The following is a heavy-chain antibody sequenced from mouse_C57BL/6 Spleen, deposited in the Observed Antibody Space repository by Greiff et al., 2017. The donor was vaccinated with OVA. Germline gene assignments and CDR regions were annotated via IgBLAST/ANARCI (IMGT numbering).Heavy chain of an antibody. CDR1: GYTFTDYN. Sequence: DVKLQESGPELVKPGASVKIPCKASGYTFTDYNMDWVKQSHGKSLEWIGDINPNNGGTIYNQKFKGKATLTVDKSSSTAYMELRSLTSEDTAVYYCARGYGYDGFAYWGQGTLVTVSA. CDR3: ARGYGYDGFAY. V-gene: IGHV1-18*01. J-gene: IGHJ3*01. CDR2: INPNNGGT. D-gene: IGHD2-2*01.